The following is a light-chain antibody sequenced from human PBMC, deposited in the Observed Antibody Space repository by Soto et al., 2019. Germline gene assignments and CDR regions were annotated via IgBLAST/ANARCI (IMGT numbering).Light chain of an antibody. CDR3: QQYETSSWT. Sequence: EIVLTQSPGTLSLSPGERATLSCRASQSVSSSHLGWYQQKPGQAPRLLIYDTSSRATGIPERFSGSGSGTDFTLTISRLEPEDLAVYYCQQYETSSWTFGQGSKVEMK. V-gene: IGKV3-20*01. J-gene: IGKJ1*01. CDR1: QSVSSSH. CDR2: DTS.